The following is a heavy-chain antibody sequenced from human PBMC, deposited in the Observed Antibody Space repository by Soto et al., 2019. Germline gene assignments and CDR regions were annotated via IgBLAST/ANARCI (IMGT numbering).Heavy chain of an antibody. CDR2: IYYSGST. CDR1: GGSISSSSYY. Sequence: SETLSLTCTVSGGSISSSSYYWGWIRQPPGKGLEWIGSIYYSGSTYYNPSLKSRVTISVDTSKNQFSLKLSSVTAADTAVYYCARHPEGYSNWFDPWGQGTLVTVSS. J-gene: IGHJ5*02. D-gene: IGHD4-4*01. V-gene: IGHV4-39*01. CDR3: ARHPEGYSNWFDP.